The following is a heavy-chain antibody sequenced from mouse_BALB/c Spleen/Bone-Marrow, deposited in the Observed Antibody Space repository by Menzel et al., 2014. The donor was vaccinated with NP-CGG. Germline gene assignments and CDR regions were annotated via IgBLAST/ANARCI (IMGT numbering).Heavy chain of an antibody. J-gene: IGHJ3*01. CDR3: ARHGSYDGGFAY. CDR1: GFTFSSYA. V-gene: IGHV5-9-3*01. D-gene: IGHD1-1*02. Sequence: EVKLMESGGGLVKPGGSLKLSCAASGFTFSSYAMSWVRQTPEKRLEWVATISSGGSYTYYPDSVKGRFTISRDNAKNTLYLQMSSLRSEDTAMYYCARHGSYDGGFAYWGQGTLVTVSA. CDR2: ISSGGSYT.